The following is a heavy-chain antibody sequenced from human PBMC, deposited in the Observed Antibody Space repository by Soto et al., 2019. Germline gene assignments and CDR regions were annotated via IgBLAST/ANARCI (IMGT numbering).Heavy chain of an antibody. CDR3: ARGMTTVTTFDY. Sequence: PSETLSLTCAVYGGSFSGYYRSWIRQPPGKGLEWIGEINHSGSTNYNPSLKSRVTISVDTSKNQFSLKLSSVTAADTAVYYCARGMTTVTTFDYWGQGTLVTVSS. J-gene: IGHJ4*02. V-gene: IGHV4-34*01. CDR2: INHSGST. D-gene: IGHD4-17*01. CDR1: GGSFSGYY.